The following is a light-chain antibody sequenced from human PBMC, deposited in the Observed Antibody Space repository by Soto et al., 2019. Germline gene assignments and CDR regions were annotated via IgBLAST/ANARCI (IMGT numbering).Light chain of an antibody. CDR1: QSISSW. J-gene: IGKJ1*01. CDR3: QHYNSYSEA. V-gene: IGKV1-5*03. CDR2: KAS. Sequence: DIQMTQSPSTLSASVGDRVTITCRASQSISSWLAWYQQKPGKAPKLLIYKASSLESGVPSRFSGSGSETDFTLTISSLQPEDFATYFCQHYNSYSEAFGQGTKVDIK.